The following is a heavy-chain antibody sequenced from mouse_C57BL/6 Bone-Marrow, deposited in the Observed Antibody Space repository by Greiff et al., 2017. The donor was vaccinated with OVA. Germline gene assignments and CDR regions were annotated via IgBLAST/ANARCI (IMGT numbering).Heavy chain of an antibody. J-gene: IGHJ2*01. CDR2: IYPGDGDT. Sequence: QVQLKQSGPELVKPGASVKISCKASGYAFSSSWMNWVKQRPGKGLEWIGRIYPGDGDTNYNGKFKGKATLTAEKSSSTAYMQLSSLTSEDSAVYFCARWYYEEDYFDYWGQGTTLTVSS. V-gene: IGHV1-82*01. CDR3: ARWYYEEDYFDY. D-gene: IGHD1-1*01. CDR1: GYAFSSSW.